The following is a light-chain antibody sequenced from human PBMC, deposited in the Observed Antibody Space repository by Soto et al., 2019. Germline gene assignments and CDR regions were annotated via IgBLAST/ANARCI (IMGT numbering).Light chain of an antibody. J-gene: IGLJ1*01. V-gene: IGLV2-23*01. CDR3: CSSAPESTYV. CDR1: SSDVGAYYS. Sequence: HSVLAQPASVSGSPGQSITISCTGTSSDVGAYYSVSWYQQHPHKAPQLIIYKGTQRPSGVSNRFSGSTSGNAASLTISGLQADDEADYFCCSSAPESTYVCGTGTKVTV. CDR2: KGT.